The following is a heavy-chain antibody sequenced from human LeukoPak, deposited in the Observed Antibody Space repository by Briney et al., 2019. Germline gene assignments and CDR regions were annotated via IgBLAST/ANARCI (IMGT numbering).Heavy chain of an antibody. Sequence: GGSLRLSCAASGFTVSSNYMSWVRQAPGKGLEWVSVIYSGGSTYYADSVKGRFTISRDNSKNTLYLQMNSLRAEDTAVYYCARDYYYDFWSGYPVGTADAFDIWGQGTMVTVSS. J-gene: IGHJ3*02. CDR3: ARDYYYDFWSGYPVGTADAFDI. CDR2: IYSGGST. D-gene: IGHD3-3*01. CDR1: GFTVSSNY. V-gene: IGHV3-53*01.